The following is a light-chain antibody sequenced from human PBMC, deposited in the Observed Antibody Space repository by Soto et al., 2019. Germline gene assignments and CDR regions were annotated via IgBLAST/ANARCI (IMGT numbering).Light chain of an antibody. CDR3: CSYADSYTFV. CDR2: DVS. V-gene: IGLV2-11*01. J-gene: IGLJ1*01. CDR1: SSDIGGYNY. Sequence: QSVLTQPRSVSGSPGQSVTISCTGTSSDIGGYNYVSWYQHHPDKAPNLLIYDVSKRPSGVPDRFSGSKSGNTASLTISGLQAEDGADYYCCSYADSYTFVFGTGTTVTVL.